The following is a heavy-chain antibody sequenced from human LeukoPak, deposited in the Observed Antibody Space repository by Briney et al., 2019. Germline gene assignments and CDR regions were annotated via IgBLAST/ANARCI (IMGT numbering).Heavy chain of an antibody. D-gene: IGHD5-18*01. J-gene: IGHJ4*02. Sequence: GSSVKVSCKASGYTFTGYYMHWVRQAPGQGLEWMGWINPNSGGTNYAQKFQGRVTMTRDTSISTAYMELSRLRSDDTAVYYCAIHVDTAMATGYWGQGTLVTVSS. V-gene: IGHV1-2*02. CDR3: AIHVDTAMATGY. CDR2: INPNSGGT. CDR1: GYTFTGYY.